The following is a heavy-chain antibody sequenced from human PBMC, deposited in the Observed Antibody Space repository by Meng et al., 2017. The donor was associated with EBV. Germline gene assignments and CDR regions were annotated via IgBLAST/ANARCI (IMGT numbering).Heavy chain of an antibody. D-gene: IGHD1/OR15-1a*01. Sequence: QVRLVQSGAGVKKPGASVKVSCKASGYTFTSYYLHWVRQAPGQGLEWMGIIIPAGGNTNYAQKFRGRFTMTRDTSTSTVYMDLSILTSEDTAVYYCVRELVGGTFDYWGQGTLVTVSS. CDR3: VRELVGGTFDY. J-gene: IGHJ4*02. CDR1: GYTFTSYY. CDR2: IIPAGGNT. V-gene: IGHV1-46*01.